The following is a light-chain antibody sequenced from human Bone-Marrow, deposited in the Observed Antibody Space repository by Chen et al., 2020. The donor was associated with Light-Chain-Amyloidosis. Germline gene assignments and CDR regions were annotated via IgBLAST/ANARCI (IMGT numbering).Light chain of an antibody. CDR3: QAWDGNTVV. CDR2: QDS. J-gene: IGLJ2*01. CDR1: KLGEKH. Sequence: SYELTQAPSVSVSPGQTAIITCSGDKLGEKHTSWHQQRPGQSPVLVIYQDSERPSGIPERFSGSNSGDTATLTISVTQALDEADYYCQAWDGNTVVFGGGTKLTVL. V-gene: IGLV3-1*01.